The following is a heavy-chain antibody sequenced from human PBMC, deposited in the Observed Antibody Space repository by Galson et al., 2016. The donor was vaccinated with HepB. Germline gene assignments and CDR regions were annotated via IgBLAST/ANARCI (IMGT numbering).Heavy chain of an antibody. Sequence: CAISGDSVSSDSATWNWIRQSPSRGLEWLGRTYYRSKWHNDYALSVKSRISIKADTSKNQISLQLNSVSPEDTAVYYCARVPLLFVDAVGYDAFDIWGQGTLVTVSS. CDR3: ARVPLLFVDAVGYDAFDI. V-gene: IGHV6-1*01. D-gene: IGHD3-22*01. CDR2: TYYRSKWHN. CDR1: GDSVSSDSAT. J-gene: IGHJ3*02.